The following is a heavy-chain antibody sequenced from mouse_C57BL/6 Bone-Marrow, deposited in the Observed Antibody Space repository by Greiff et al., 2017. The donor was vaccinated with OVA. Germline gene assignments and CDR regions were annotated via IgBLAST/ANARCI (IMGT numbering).Heavy chain of an antibody. V-gene: IGHV1-54*01. CDR3: AREGGNYGSSFDY. CDR1: GYAFTNYL. J-gene: IGHJ2*01. D-gene: IGHD1-1*01. CDR2: INPGSGGT. Sequence: VQLQQSGAELVRPGTSVKVSCKASGYAFTNYLIEWVKQRPGQGLEWIGVINPGSGGTNYKKFKGKATLTADKPSSTAYMQLSSLTSEDSAVDFCAREGGNYGSSFDYWGQGTTLTVAS.